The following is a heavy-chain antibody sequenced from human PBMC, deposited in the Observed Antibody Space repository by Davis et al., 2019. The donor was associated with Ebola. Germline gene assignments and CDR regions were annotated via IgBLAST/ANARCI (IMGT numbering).Heavy chain of an antibody. D-gene: IGHD3-22*01. V-gene: IGHV1-3*01. CDR2: INAGNGNT. J-gene: IGHJ4*02. Sequence: AASVKVSCKASGYTFTSYAMHWVRQAPGQRLEWMGWINAGNGNTNYVQKLQGRVTLTTDTSTTTAYMEVGSLRSDDTAVYYCARVPYYYDSSGYPIDYWGQGTLVTVSS. CDR3: ARVPYYYDSSGYPIDY. CDR1: GYTFTSYA.